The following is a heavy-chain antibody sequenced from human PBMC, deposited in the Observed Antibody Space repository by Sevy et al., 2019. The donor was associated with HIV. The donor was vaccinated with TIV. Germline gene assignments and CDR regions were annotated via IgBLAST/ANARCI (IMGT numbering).Heavy chain of an antibody. CDR1: GFTFSSYA. CDR2: ISGSGGST. J-gene: IGHJ3*02. V-gene: IGHV3-23*01. D-gene: IGHD2-15*01. Sequence: GGSLRLSCAASGFTFSSYAMSWVRQAPGKGLEWVSAISGSGGSTYYADSVKGRFTISRDNSKNTLYLQMNSLRAEDTAVYYCAKGRRWVVVASQAAAFDIWGQRTMVTVSS. CDR3: AKGRRWVVVASQAAAFDI.